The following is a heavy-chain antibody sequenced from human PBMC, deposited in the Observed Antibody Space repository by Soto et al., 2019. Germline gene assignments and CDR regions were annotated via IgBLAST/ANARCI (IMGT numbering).Heavy chain of an antibody. J-gene: IGHJ5*02. Sequence: SETLSLTCSVSGGSTNSDDSFWGWVRQSPGKGLEWIGSLYYGGSTFYNPSLKSRVTISLDTSKNQFSLRLTSVTAADTAIYYCARQLPVGATSWFDPWGQGTLVTVSS. CDR2: LYYGGST. V-gene: IGHV4-39*01. D-gene: IGHD1-26*01. CDR1: GGSTNSDDSF. CDR3: ARQLPVGATSWFDP.